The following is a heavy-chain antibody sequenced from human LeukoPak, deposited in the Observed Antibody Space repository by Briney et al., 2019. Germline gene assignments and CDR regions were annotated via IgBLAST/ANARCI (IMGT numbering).Heavy chain of an antibody. CDR3: ARAVRGHDAFDI. V-gene: IGHV1-2*02. J-gene: IGHJ3*02. Sequence: ASVKVSCKASGYTFTDYYMHWVRQAPGQGLEWMGSINPNSGATNYAREFQGRVTMTRDTSISTAYMELSRLRSDDTAVYYCARAVRGHDAFDIWGQGTMVTVSS. D-gene: IGHD3-16*01. CDR1: GYTFTDYY. CDR2: INPNSGAT.